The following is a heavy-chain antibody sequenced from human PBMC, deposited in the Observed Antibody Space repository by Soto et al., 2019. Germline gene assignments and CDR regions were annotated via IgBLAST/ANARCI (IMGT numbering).Heavy chain of an antibody. D-gene: IGHD3-22*01. J-gene: IGHJ3*02. Sequence: SETLSLTCTVSGGSISSYYWSWIRQPPGKGLEWIGYIYYSGSTNYNPSLKSRVTISVDTSKNQFSLKLSSVTAADTAVYYCARDVMIVPDVAFDIWGQGTMVTVSS. CDR2: IYYSGST. CDR3: ARDVMIVPDVAFDI. CDR1: GGSISSYY. V-gene: IGHV4-59*01.